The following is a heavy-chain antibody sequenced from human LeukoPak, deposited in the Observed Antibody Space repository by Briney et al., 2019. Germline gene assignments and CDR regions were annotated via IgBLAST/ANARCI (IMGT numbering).Heavy chain of an antibody. Sequence: GGSLRLSCAASGFTFSSYWMSWVRQAPGKGLEWVANIKQDGSEKYYVESVKGRFTISRDNAKNSLYLQMNSLRAEDTAVYYCARDPRYSGNESPLRWGQGTLVTVSS. D-gene: IGHD5-12*01. CDR2: IKQDGSEK. CDR3: ARDPRYSGNESPLR. CDR1: GFTFSSYW. J-gene: IGHJ4*02. V-gene: IGHV3-7*01.